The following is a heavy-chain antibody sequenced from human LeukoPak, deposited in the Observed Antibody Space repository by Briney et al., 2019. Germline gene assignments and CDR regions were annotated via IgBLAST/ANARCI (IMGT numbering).Heavy chain of an antibody. V-gene: IGHV4-59*01. Sequence: SETLSLTCTVSGDSISTYYWSWIRQAPGKGLEWIGYVYYTGSTNHNPSLRSRVTISVDTSNNQFSLKMSSVTAADTAVHYCARARIAVSYFDYWGRGALVTVSS. CDR3: ARARIAVSYFDY. D-gene: IGHD6-6*01. CDR1: GDSISTYY. CDR2: VYYTGST. J-gene: IGHJ4*02.